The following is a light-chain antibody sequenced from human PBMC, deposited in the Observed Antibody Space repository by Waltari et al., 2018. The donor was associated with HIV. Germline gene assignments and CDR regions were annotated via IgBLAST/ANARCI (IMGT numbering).Light chain of an antibody. CDR1: QSIGPW. Sequence: DIQLTQSPSTLSASVGDTVTITCRASQSIGPWLAWYQQKPGKAPKLVIYKASSLEIGIPSRFSGSVSGTQFTLTITSLQPDDFGIYYCQQMNSFTFGPGTKVD. CDR2: KAS. CDR3: QQMNSFT. V-gene: IGKV1-5*03. J-gene: IGKJ3*01.